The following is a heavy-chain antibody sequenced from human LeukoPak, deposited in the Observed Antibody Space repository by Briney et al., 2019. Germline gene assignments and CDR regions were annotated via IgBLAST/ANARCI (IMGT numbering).Heavy chain of an antibody. V-gene: IGHV3-43*01. CDR1: GFNLDRYT. CDR3: AKELDTMFFDN. Sequence: GGSLRLSCATSGFNLDRYTIHWVRQAPGKGLEWVSLAGWAGGTTFYSDSVRGRFTISRDSGRKSVYLQMNSLTTDDTAFYFCAKELDTMFFDNWGQGALVTVSS. J-gene: IGHJ4*02. CDR2: AGWAGGTT. D-gene: IGHD3-10*02.